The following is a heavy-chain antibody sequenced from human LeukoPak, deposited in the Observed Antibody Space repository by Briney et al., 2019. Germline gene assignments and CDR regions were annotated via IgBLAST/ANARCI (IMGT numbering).Heavy chain of an antibody. CDR1: GYTLTEVS. V-gene: IGHV1-24*01. J-gene: IGHJ4*02. Sequence: GASVKVSCKVSGYTLTEVSMHWVRQAPGKGLEWMGGYNPEDGETTYAQKFQGRLTMTEDTSADTAYMELSSLRSEDTAVYYCASARPPSGMATIWPYYFDYWGQGTLVTVSS. CDR2: YNPEDGET. CDR3: ASARPPSGMATIWPYYFDY. D-gene: IGHD5-24*01.